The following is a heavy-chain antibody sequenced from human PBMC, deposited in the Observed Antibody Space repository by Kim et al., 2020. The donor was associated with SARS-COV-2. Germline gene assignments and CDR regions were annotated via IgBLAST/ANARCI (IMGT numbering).Heavy chain of an antibody. Sequence: GGSLRLSCAASGFTFSSYDMHWVRQATGKGLEWVSAIGTAGDTYYPGSVKGRFTISRENAKNSLYLQMNSLRAGDTAVYYCERWAAGEQQLVRDAFDIWGQGTMVTVSS. CDR2: IGTAGDT. D-gene: IGHD6-13*01. CDR1: GFTFSSYD. CDR3: ERWAAGEQQLVRDAFDI. V-gene: IGHV3-13*01. J-gene: IGHJ3*02.